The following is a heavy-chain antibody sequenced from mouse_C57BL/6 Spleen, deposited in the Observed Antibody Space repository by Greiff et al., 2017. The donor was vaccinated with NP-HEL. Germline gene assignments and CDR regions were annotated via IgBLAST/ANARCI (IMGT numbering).Heavy chain of an antibody. V-gene: IGHV3-6*01. D-gene: IGHD2-2*01. J-gene: IGHJ3*01. CDR3: ARDDGYDRAWFAY. CDR1: GYSITSGYY. CDR2: ISYDGSN. Sequence: EVKLMESGPGLVKPSQSLSLTCSVTGYSITSGYYWNWIRQFPGNKLEWMGYISYDGSNNYNPSLKNRISITRDTSKNQFFLKLNSVTTEDTATYYCARDDGYDRAWFAYWGQGTLVTVSA.